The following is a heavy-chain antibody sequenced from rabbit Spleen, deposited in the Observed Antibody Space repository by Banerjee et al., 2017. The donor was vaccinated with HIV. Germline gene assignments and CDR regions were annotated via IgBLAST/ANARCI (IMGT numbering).Heavy chain of an antibody. Sequence: QSVEESGGDLVKPGGTLALTCTVSGFSLSSYSMSWVRQAPGKGLEWIGCINTGSNKPYYANWVNGRFSISRENAQNTVFLQMTSLTAADTATYFCARDGTGGSYFALWGPGTLVTVS. CDR2: INTGSNKP. V-gene: IGHV1S40*01. CDR3: ARDGTGGSYFAL. CDR1: GFSLSSYS. J-gene: IGHJ4*01. D-gene: IGHD8-1*01.